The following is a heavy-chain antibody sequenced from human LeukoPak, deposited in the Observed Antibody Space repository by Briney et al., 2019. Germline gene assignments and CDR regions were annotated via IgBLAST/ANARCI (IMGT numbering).Heavy chain of an antibody. Sequence: ASVKVICKASGYTFTGYYMNWVRQAPGQGLEWMGRINPNSGGTNYAQKFQGRVTMTRDTSISTAYMELSRLRSDDTAVYYCASTGYSYAPYIDYWGQGTLVTVSS. J-gene: IGHJ4*02. CDR2: INPNSGGT. CDR3: ASTGYSYAPYIDY. CDR1: GYTFTGYY. V-gene: IGHV1-2*06. D-gene: IGHD5-18*01.